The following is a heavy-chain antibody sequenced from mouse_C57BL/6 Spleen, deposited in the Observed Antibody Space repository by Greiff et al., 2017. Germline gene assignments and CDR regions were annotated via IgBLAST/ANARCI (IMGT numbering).Heavy chain of an antibody. Sequence: EVKVEESGEGLVKPGGSLKLSCAASGFTFSSYAMSWVRQTPEKRLEWVAYISSGGDYIYYADTVKGRFTISRDNARNTLYLQMSSLKSEDTAMYYCTRIYYYAMDYWGQGTSVTVSS. V-gene: IGHV5-9-1*02. CDR1: GFTFSSYA. J-gene: IGHJ4*01. CDR3: TRIYYYAMDY. CDR2: ISSGGDYI.